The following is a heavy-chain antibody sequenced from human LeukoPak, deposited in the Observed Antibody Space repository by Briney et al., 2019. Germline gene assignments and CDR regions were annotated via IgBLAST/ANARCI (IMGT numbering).Heavy chain of an antibody. CDR2: IDKKDKGYATAT. J-gene: IGHJ5*02. Sequence: GGSLRLSCAASGFTFSGSAIHWVRQSSGKGLEWVGQIDKKDKGYATATAYAASVKGRFTISRDDSINTAYLQMKSLKTEDTALYYCTRDSGTYNWFDPWGESPVHPVSS. CDR1: GFTFSGSA. D-gene: IGHD1-26*01. V-gene: IGHV3-73*01. CDR3: TRDSGTYNWFDP.